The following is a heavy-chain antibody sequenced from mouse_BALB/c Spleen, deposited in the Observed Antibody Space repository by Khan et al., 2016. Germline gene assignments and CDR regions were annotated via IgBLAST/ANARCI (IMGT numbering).Heavy chain of an antibody. CDR2: IFPGDGST. Sequence: VQLQESGAELVKPGASVKLSCKASGYTFTSYDINWVGQRPEQGLEWIGWIFPGDGSTKYNEKFKGKATLTTDKSSSTAYMQLSRLTSEDSAVSCCARLSGGAYWGFDVWGAGTTVTVSA. CDR3: ARLSGGAYWGFDV. V-gene: IGHV1-85*01. CDR1: GYTFTSYD. D-gene: IGHD3-2*02. J-gene: IGHJ1*01.